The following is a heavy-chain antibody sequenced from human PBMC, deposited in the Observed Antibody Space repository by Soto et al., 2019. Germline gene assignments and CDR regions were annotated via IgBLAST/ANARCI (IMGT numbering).Heavy chain of an antibody. D-gene: IGHD1-26*01. CDR2: MNPNTGNT. V-gene: IGHV1-8*01. Sequence: QVQLVQSGAEVKKSGASVKVSCKASGYTFTSSDINWVRQATGQGLEWMGWMNPNTGNTGYTQRFQGRVTMTRNISITTAYMELSSLRSADTAVYYCARGRIVGAAFDYWGQGTLVTVSS. CDR1: GYTFTSSD. J-gene: IGHJ4*02. CDR3: ARGRIVGAAFDY.